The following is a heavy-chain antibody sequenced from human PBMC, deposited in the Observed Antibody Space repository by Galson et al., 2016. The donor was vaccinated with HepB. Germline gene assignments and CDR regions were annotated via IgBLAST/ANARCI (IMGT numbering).Heavy chain of an antibody. J-gene: IGHJ4*02. CDR1: GFNFDDYG. Sequence: LRLSCAASGFNFDDYGMAWVRQVPGKGLEWVSGINWNGGAISYADSVKGRFTISRDNANSSLLLQMNSLRADDTALYYCARGRITFIVLKPFDYWGQGALVTGSA. CDR2: INWNGGAI. CDR3: ARGRITFIVLKPFDY. V-gene: IGHV3-20*04. D-gene: IGHD3-22*01.